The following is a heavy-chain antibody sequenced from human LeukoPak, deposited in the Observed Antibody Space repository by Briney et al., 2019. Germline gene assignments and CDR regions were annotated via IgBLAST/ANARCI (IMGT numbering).Heavy chain of an antibody. CDR2: ISGSGGST. CDR1: GFRFNDYY. CDR3: AKDLGYYYYMDV. Sequence: GGSLRLSCAASGFRFNDYYMSWVRQAPGKGLEWVSAISGSGGSTYYADSVKGRFTISRDNSKNTLYLQMNSLRAEDTAVCYCAKDLGYYYYMDVWGKGTTVTVSS. J-gene: IGHJ6*03. D-gene: IGHD3-16*01. V-gene: IGHV3-23*01.